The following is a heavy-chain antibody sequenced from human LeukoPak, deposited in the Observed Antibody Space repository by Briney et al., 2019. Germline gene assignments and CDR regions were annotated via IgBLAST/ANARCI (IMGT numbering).Heavy chain of an antibody. CDR1: GYTFTSYY. Sequence: ASVKVSCKASGYTFTSYYMHGVRQAPGQGLEWMGIISPSGASTTYAQNFQGRVTMTRDMSTSTVYMELSRLRSDDTAVYYCASCTDYYYYYMDVWGKGTTVTVSS. CDR3: ASCTDYYYYYMDV. J-gene: IGHJ6*03. CDR2: ISPSGAST. V-gene: IGHV1-46*01.